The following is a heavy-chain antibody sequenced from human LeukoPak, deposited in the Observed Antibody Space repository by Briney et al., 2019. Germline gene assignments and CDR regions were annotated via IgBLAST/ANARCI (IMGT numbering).Heavy chain of an antibody. D-gene: IGHD3-22*01. CDR2: ISYDGSNK. CDR1: GFTFSSYA. Sequence: TGGSLRLSCAASGFTFSSYAMHWVRQAAGKGLEWVAVISYDGSNKYYADSVKGRFTISRDNSKNTLYLQMNRLRAEDTAEYYCVRQSSGYYYYMDVWGKGTTITVSS. CDR3: VRQSSGYYYYMDV. J-gene: IGHJ6*03. V-gene: IGHV3-30*04.